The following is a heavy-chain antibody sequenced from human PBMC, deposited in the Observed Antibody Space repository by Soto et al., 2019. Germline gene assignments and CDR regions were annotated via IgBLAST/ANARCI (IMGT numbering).Heavy chain of an antibody. CDR3: ARHAPGYFDY. Sequence: SETLSLTCTVSGGSIRSYYWSWIRQPPGKGLEWIGYIYYSGSTAYNPSLKSRVTISVDTSKNQFSLKLSSVTAADTAVYYCARHAPGYFDYWGQGTLVTVSS. J-gene: IGHJ4*01. CDR2: IYYSGST. CDR1: GGSIRSYY. V-gene: IGHV4-59*08.